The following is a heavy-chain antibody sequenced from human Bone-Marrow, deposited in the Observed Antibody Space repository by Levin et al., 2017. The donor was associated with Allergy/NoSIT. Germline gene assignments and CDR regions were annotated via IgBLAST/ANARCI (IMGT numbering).Heavy chain of an antibody. CDR1: GFTFSTYS. Sequence: ETLSLTCAASGFTFSTYSMNWVRQAPGKGLDWVSSITSSSSYIYYADSVKGRFTISRDNAKNSLYLQMNSLRVEETAVYYCARGLEYSGLPWGQGTLVTVSS. D-gene: IGHD5-12*01. J-gene: IGHJ5*02. CDR3: ARGLEYSGLP. CDR2: ITSSSSYI. V-gene: IGHV3-21*01.